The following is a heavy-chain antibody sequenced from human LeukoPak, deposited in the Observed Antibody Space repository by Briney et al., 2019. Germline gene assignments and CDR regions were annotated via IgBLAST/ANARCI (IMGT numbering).Heavy chain of an antibody. CDR1: GFSFRSYA. J-gene: IGHJ4*02. V-gene: IGHV3-23*01. Sequence: GGSLRLSCAASGFSFRSYAMHWVRQAPGKGLEWVSAISGSGGSTYYADSVKGRFTISRDNSKNTLYLQMNSLRAEDTAVYYCAKGGSSYSEMDYWGQGTLVTVSS. CDR3: AKGGSSYSEMDY. CDR2: ISGSGGST. D-gene: IGHD4-11*01.